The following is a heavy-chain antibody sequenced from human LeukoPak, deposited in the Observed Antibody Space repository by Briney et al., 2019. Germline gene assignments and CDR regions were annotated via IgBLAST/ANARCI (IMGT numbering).Heavy chain of an antibody. CDR1: GFTFSSYS. CDR3: AREGPYGGLDS. Sequence: GGSLRLSCAASGFTFSSYSMNWVRRAPGKGLEWVSCISSSSSYIYYADSVKGRFTISRDNAKNSLYLQMNSLRAEDTALYYCAREGPYGGLDSWGQGTLVTVSS. J-gene: IGHJ4*02. V-gene: IGHV3-21*01. D-gene: IGHD4-23*01. CDR2: ISSSSSYI.